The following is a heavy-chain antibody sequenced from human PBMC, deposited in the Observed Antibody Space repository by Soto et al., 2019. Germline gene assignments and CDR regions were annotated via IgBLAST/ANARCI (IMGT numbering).Heavy chain of an antibody. CDR1: GYTFTSYG. Sequence: QVQLVQSGAEVKKPGASVKVSCKASGYTFTSYGISWVRQAPGQGLEWMGWISAYNGNTNYAQKLQGRVTMTTDTSTSTGDMELRSRRSDDTAVYYCARDNARGGSYSGYFDYWGQGTLVTVSS. J-gene: IGHJ4*02. CDR2: ISAYNGNT. V-gene: IGHV1-18*01. CDR3: ARDNARGGSYSGYFDY. D-gene: IGHD1-26*01.